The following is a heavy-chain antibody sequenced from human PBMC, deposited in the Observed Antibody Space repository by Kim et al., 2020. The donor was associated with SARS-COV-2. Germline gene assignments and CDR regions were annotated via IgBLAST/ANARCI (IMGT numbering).Heavy chain of an antibody. D-gene: IGHD3-22*01. J-gene: IGHJ6*02. CDR1: GFTFSSYW. V-gene: IGHV3-74*01. CDR2: INSDGGST. CDR3: AISSGYYYGLYYYGMDV. Sequence: GGSLRLSCAASGFTFSSYWMHWVRQAPGKGLVWVSRINSDGGSTSYADSVKGRFTISRDNAKNTLYLQMNSLRAEDTAVYYCAISSGYYYGLYYYGMDVWGQGTTVTVSS.